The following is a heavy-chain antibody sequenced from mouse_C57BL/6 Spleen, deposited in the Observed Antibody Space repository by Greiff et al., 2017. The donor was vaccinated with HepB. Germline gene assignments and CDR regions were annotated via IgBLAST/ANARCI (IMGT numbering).Heavy chain of an antibody. V-gene: IGHV5-6*02. Sequence: DVKLVESGGDLVKPGGSLKLSCAASGFTFSSYGMSWVRQTPDKRLEWVATISSGGSYTYYPDSVKGRFTISRDNAKNTLYLQMSSLKSEDTAMYYCARHRDSHFDYWGQGTTLTVSS. J-gene: IGHJ2*01. CDR2: ISSGGSYT. D-gene: IGHD2-14*01. CDR3: ARHRDSHFDY. CDR1: GFTFSSYG.